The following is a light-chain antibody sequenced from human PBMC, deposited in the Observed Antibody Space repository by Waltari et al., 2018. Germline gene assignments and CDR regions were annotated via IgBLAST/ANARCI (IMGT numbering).Light chain of an antibody. J-gene: IGKJ2*01. V-gene: IGKV1-5*03. CDR1: QRISRW. CDR3: QQYNSFPYT. Sequence: CRASQRISRWLAWYQQKPGKAPKLLIYKASSLESGVPSGFSGSGSGTEFTLTISSLRPDDFATYYCQQYNSFPYTFGQGTKLEIK. CDR2: KAS.